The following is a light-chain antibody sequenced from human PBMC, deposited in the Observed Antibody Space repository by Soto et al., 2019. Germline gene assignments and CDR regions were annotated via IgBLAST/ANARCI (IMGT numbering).Light chain of an antibody. J-gene: IGKJ1*01. CDR2: GAS. CDR3: QQYYGTLPT. V-gene: IGKV4-1*01. CDR1: QSVLYSSNNKKY. Sequence: DIVMTQSPDSLAVSLGERATINCKSSQSVLYSSNNKKYLAWYQQKPGQPPKLLIYGASTRESGVPDRFSGSGSGTDFTLTISSLQAGDVAVYFCQQYYGTLPTFGQGTKVEI.